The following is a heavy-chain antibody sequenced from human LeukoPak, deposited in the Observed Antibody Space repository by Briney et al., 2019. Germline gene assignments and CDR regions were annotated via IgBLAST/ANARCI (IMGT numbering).Heavy chain of an antibody. CDR1: GFIFYDYG. J-gene: IGHJ4*02. Sequence: GGSLRLSCTTSGFIFYDYGMHWVRQAPGKGLEWVSLISWDGGSTYYADSVKGRFTISRDNSKNSLYLQMNSLRAEDTALYYCAKDTRIAAAGKLDYWGQGTLVTVSS. V-gene: IGHV3-43D*03. CDR3: AKDTRIAAAGKLDY. CDR2: ISWDGGST. D-gene: IGHD6-13*01.